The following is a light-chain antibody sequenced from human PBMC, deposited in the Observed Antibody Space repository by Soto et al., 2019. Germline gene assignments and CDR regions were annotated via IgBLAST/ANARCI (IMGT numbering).Light chain of an antibody. J-gene: IGLJ2*01. CDR2: RNN. Sequence: QSVLTQPPSAAGTPGQRVNISCSGSSSNTGSNYVYLYRQFPGTAPKLLIQRNNQRPSGVPARFSGSKSGTSASLAISGLRSEDEADYYCGGWDDSLSGPVFGGGTKLTVL. CDR1: SSNTGSNY. V-gene: IGLV1-47*01. CDR3: GGWDDSLSGPV.